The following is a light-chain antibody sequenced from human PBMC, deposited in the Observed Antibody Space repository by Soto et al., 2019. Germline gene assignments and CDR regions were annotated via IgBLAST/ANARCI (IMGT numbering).Light chain of an antibody. CDR2: EVS. Sequence: QSALTQPASVSGSPGQSITISCTGTSSDVGSYNLVSWYQQYPGKVPKLMIYEVSKRPSGVSNRFSGSKSGNTASLTISGLQAEDEADYYCCSYAGSTTSYVFGTGTKRTVL. CDR1: SSDVGSYNL. J-gene: IGLJ1*01. V-gene: IGLV2-23*02. CDR3: CSYAGSTTSYV.